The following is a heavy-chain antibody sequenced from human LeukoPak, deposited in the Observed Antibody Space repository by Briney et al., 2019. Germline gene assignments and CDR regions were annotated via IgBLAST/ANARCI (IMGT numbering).Heavy chain of an antibody. D-gene: IGHD1-26*01. CDR1: GFTFSSYS. V-gene: IGHV3-21*01. Sequence: GGSLRLSCAASGFTFSSYSMNWVRQAPGKGLELVSSISTSSSHMYYADSVKGRFTISRDNARNSLYLQMNSLRAEDTAVYYCARGSEWELLSCDHWGQGSLVTVSS. CDR3: ARGSEWELLSCDH. J-gene: IGHJ5*02. CDR2: ISTSSSHM.